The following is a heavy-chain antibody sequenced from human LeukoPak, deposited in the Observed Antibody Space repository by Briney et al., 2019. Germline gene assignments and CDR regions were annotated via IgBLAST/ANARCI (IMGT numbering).Heavy chain of an antibody. CDR3: ARDEDRDGYTAFDY. Sequence: ASVKVSCKASVYTFTDYYMHCVRQAPGQRLEWMGWINPNSGGTSYAQNFQGRLTMTRDTSVSTAYMEVSSLRSDDTAVYYCARDEDRDGYTAFDYWGQGTLVTVSS. D-gene: IGHD5-24*01. CDR2: INPNSGGT. CDR1: VYTFTDYY. V-gene: IGHV1-2*02. J-gene: IGHJ4*02.